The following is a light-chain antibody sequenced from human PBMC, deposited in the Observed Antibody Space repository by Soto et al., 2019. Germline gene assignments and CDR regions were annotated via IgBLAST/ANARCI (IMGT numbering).Light chain of an antibody. J-gene: IGLJ3*02. V-gene: IGLV2-14*01. CDR3: SSYTTTSTLV. CDR1: NRDVRSYYL. Sequence: QSVLTQPASVSGSPGQSITIACTGTNRDVRSYYLVSWYQQRPGEAPKLIISEVRNRPSGISYRFPGSKSGNTASLTISGLQAEDAADYYCSSYTTTSTLVFGGGTKLTVL. CDR2: EVR.